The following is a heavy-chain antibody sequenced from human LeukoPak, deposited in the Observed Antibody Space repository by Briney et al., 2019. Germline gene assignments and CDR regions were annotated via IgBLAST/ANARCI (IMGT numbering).Heavy chain of an antibody. V-gene: IGHV3-23*01. CDR3: AKGGEATMRDGYNYYYYYMEV. CDR2: ISGSGGHT. CDR1: GITLSSHA. J-gene: IGHJ6*03. D-gene: IGHD5-24*01. Sequence: GGSLGLSCATSGITLSSHAMSWVRQAPGKGLEWVSLISGSGGHTYYGDSVKGRFTISRDNSKNTFYLQMNSLRADDTAVYYCAKGGEATMRDGYNYYYYYMEVWGKGTTVTVSS.